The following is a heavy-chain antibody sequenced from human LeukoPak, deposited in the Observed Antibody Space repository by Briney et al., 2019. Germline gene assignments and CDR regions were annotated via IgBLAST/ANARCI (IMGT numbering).Heavy chain of an antibody. CDR1: GGTFSSYA. J-gene: IGHJ1*01. Sequence: SVKVSCKASGGTFSSYAISWVRQAPGQGLEWMGGIIPIFGTANYAQKFQGRVTITADESTSTAYMELSSLRSEDTAVYYCARDPSITMVRGVINPAYFLHWGQGTLVTVSS. D-gene: IGHD3-10*01. CDR2: IIPIFGTA. CDR3: ARDPSITMVRGVINPAYFLH. V-gene: IGHV1-69*13.